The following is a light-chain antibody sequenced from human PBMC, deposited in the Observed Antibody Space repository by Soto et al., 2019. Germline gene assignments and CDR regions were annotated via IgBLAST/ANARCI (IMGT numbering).Light chain of an antibody. J-gene: IGLJ3*02. Sequence: QSVLTQPPSVYGAPGQRVSISCIGATYDVHWYQQLPGAAPKLLIYGNSNRPSGVPDRFSASKSGTSASLAITGLQAEDEADYYCQSYDNSLSWVFGGGTKLTVL. CDR3: QSYDNSLSWV. CDR2: GNS. CDR1: GATYD. V-gene: IGLV1-40*01.